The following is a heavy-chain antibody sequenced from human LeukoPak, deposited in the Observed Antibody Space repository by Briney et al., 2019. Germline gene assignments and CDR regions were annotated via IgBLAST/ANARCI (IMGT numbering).Heavy chain of an antibody. CDR3: ARESYYDSSGYYDYYFDY. Sequence: ASVKVSCKASGYTFTGYYMHWGRQAPGQGLEWMGWINPNSGGTNYAQKFQGRVTMTRDTSISTAYMELSRLRSDDTAVYYCARESYYDSSGYYDYYFDYWGQGTLVTVSS. D-gene: IGHD3-22*01. CDR1: GYTFTGYY. J-gene: IGHJ4*02. V-gene: IGHV1-2*02. CDR2: INPNSGGT.